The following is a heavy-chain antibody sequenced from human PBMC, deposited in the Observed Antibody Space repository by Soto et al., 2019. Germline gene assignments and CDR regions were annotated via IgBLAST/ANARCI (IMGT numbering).Heavy chain of an antibody. CDR2: IFHDGTA. J-gene: IGHJ4*02. CDR3: ARLVYDTRLNYMYFDF. D-gene: IGHD3-10*01. V-gene: IGHV4-4*01. Sequence: AGTLSLTCAVSGVSISSGNWWTWVRQSPQRGLEYIGEIFHDGTANYYPSFERRVAISVDTSKNQFSLKLTSVTAADTAIYFCARLVYDTRLNYMYFDFRGQGTLVTVSS. CDR1: GVSISSGNW.